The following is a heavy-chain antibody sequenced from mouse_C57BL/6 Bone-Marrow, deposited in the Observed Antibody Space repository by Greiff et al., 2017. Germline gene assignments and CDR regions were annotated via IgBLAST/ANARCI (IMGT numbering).Heavy chain of an antibody. V-gene: IGHV1-19*01. CDR1: GYTFTDYY. CDR2: INPYNGGT. Sequence: VQLQQSGPVLVKPGASVKMSCKASGYTFTDYYMNWVKQSHGKSLEWIGVINPYNGGTSYTQKFKGKATLTVDKSSSTAYMELNSLTSEDSAVYYCAAPDGDYFDYWGQGTTLTVSS. CDR3: AAPDGDYFDY. J-gene: IGHJ2*01.